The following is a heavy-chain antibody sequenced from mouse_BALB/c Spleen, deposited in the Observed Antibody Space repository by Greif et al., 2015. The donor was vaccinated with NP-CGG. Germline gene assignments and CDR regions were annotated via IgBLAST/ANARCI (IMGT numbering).Heavy chain of an antibody. CDR2: IYPGGGYT. J-gene: IGHJ2*01. Sequence: AQLQQSGAELVRPGTSVKISCKASGYTFTNYWLGWVKQRPGHGLEWIGDIYPGGGYTNYNEKFKGKATLTADTSSSTAYMQLSSLTSEDSAVYFCARGGGNYAYYFDYWGQGTTLTVSS. V-gene: IGHV1-63*02. CDR1: GYTFTNYW. D-gene: IGHD2-1*01. CDR3: ARGGGNYAYYFDY.